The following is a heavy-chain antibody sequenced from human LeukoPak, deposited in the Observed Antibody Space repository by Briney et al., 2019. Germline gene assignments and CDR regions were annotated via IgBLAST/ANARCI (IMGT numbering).Heavy chain of an antibody. CDR1: GYTFTRYY. Sequence: ASVKVSCKASGYTFTRYYMHWVRQAPGQELEWVGWINPDSGGTNYAQKFQGRVTMPRDTSIRTAYMELSRLRSDDTAVYYCARVDDRGHYYDSSGPRKLFDYWGQGTLVTVSS. J-gene: IGHJ4*02. CDR2: INPDSGGT. D-gene: IGHD3-22*01. CDR3: ARVDDRGHYYDSSGPRKLFDY. V-gene: IGHV1-2*02.